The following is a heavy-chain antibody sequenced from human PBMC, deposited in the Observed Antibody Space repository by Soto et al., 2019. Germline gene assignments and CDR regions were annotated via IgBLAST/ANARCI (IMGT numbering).Heavy chain of an antibody. D-gene: IGHD6-13*01. V-gene: IGHV3-9*01. CDR1: GFTFDDYA. J-gene: IGHJ4*02. Sequence: EVQLVESGGGLVQPGRSLRLSCAASGFTFDDYAMHWVRQAPGKGLEWVSGISWNSGNIAYADSVKGRFTISRDNAENSLYLQMTSLRDEDTAVYYCARARSSSWYYFDYWGQGTLVTVSS. CDR3: ARARSSSWYYFDY. CDR2: ISWNSGNI.